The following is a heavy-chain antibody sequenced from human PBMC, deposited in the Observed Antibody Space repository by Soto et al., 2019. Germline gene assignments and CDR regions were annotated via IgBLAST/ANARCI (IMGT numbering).Heavy chain of an antibody. CDR3: ATYYDFWSGYYTGWFDP. CDR1: GGSISGSSYY. V-gene: IGHV4-39*01. J-gene: IGHJ5*02. D-gene: IGHD3-3*01. Sequence: SETLSLTCTVSGGSISGSSYYWGWIRQPPGKGLEWIGSIYYSGSTYYNPSLKSRVTISVDTFKNQFSLKLSSVTAADTAVYYCATYYDFWSGYYTGWFDPWGQGTLVTVSS. CDR2: IYYSGST.